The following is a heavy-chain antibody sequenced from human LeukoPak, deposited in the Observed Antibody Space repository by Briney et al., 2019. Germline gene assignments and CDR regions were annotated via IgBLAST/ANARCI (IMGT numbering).Heavy chain of an antibody. CDR1: GFTFSNAW. CDR2: IKSETDGWTT. Sequence: GGSLRLSCAASGFTFSNAWMSWVRQAPGKGLNWVARIKSETDGWTTDYAAPVKGRFTISRDDSTNTLYLQMNSLKTEDTAVYFCTTVYDSSGYRFDPWDQGTLVTVSS. V-gene: IGHV3-15*01. D-gene: IGHD3-22*01. J-gene: IGHJ5*02. CDR3: TTVYDSSGYRFDP.